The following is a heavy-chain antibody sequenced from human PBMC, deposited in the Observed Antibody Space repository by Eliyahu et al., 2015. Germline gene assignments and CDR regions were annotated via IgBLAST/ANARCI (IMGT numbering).Heavy chain of an antibody. D-gene: IGHD3-10*01. CDR1: GGSFSGYY. CDR3: ARGPFPSGDY. CDR2: INHSGST. Sequence: QVQLQQWGAGLLKPSETLSLTCAVYGGSFSGYYWSWIRQPPGKGLEWIGEINHSGSTNYNPSLKSRVTISVDTSKNQFSLKLSSVTAADTAVYYCARGPFPSGDYWGQGTLVTVSS. J-gene: IGHJ4*02. V-gene: IGHV4-34*01.